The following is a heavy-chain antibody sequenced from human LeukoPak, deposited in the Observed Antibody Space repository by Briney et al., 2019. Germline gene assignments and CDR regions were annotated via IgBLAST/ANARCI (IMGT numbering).Heavy chain of an antibody. CDR1: GFTFSRDA. J-gene: IGHJ4*02. CDR3: ARDPGLRLDL. Sequence: PGGSLRLSCVTSGFTFSRDAMTWVRQAPGKGLEWVSIITESGDSTYYADSVKGRFTISRDNSKSTLYLQMNSLRVEDTAVYFCARDPGLRLDLWGQGTLLTVSS. D-gene: IGHD3-3*01. CDR2: ITESGDST. V-gene: IGHV3-23*01.